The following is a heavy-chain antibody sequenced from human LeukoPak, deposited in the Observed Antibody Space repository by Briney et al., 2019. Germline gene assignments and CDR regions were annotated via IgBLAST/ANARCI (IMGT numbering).Heavy chain of an antibody. CDR2: IKQDGSEK. CDR3: SRRLDY. V-gene: IGHV3-7*01. CDR1: GFPFSDSW. Sequence: GGSLRLSCAASGFPFSDSWMDWVRQAPGKGMEWVANIKQDGSEKHYADSVKGRFTISRDNAKNSLFLQMNGLRAENTAVYYCSRRLDYWGQGALVTVSS. J-gene: IGHJ4*02.